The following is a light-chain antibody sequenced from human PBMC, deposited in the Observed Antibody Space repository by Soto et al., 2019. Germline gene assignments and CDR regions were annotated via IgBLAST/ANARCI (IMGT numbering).Light chain of an antibody. Sequence: DIQMTQYPSTLSASLGDRFTITCLASQSISSWLAWYQQKPGKAPKLLIYKASSLESGVPSRFSSSGSGTEFTLTISCLQPDDFATYYCQQYNSYQYTFC. J-gene: IGKJ2*01. CDR2: KAS. CDR3: QQYNSYQYT. CDR1: QSISSW. V-gene: IGKV1-5*03.